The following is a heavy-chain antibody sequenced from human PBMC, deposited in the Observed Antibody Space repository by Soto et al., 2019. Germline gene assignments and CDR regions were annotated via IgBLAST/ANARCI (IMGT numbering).Heavy chain of an antibody. CDR1: GGSFSGYY. Sequence: SETLSLTCAVYGGSFSGYYWSWIRQPPGKGLEWIGEINHSGSTNYNPSLKSRVTISVDTSKNQFSLKLSSVTAADTAVYYCARGGDIVVVVAATGGIGMDVWGQGTTVTVSS. J-gene: IGHJ6*02. CDR3: ARGGDIVVVVAATGGIGMDV. V-gene: IGHV4-34*01. CDR2: INHSGST. D-gene: IGHD2-15*01.